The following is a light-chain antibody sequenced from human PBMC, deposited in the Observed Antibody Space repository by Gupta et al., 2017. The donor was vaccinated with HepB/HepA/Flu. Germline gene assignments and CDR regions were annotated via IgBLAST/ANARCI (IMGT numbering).Light chain of an antibody. V-gene: IGKV3-20*01. CDR2: GAS. Sequence: EIVLTQSPGTLSLSPGERATLSCRASQSVSSSYLAWYQQKPGQAPRLLIYGASSRATGIPDRFSGSESGTDFTLTISRLEPEDFAVYYCQQDGSSLYTFGQGTKMEIK. CDR3: QQDGSSLYT. CDR1: QSVSSSY. J-gene: IGKJ2*01.